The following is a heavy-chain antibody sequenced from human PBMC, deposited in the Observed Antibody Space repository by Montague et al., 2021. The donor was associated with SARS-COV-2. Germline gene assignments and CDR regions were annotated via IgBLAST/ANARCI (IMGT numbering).Heavy chain of an antibody. CDR2: ISGGGDMT. J-gene: IGHJ4*02. D-gene: IGHD6-19*01. V-gene: IGHV3-23*01. CDR1: GFTFSSYG. Sequence: SLRLSWSASGFTFSSYGMFWVRQTPGKGLEWVSAISGGGDMTYYADSVKGRFTIPRDNSKNTLYLQMNTLRAEDTAVYFCAKKTIAVPGSPHFDSWGQGTLVTVSS. CDR3: AKKTIAVPGSPHFDS.